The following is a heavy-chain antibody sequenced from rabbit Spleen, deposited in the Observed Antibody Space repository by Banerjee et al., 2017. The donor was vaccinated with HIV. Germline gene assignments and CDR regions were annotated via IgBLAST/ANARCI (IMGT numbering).Heavy chain of an antibody. CDR1: GFSLSSNE. Sequence: QQQLKETGGGLVQPGGSLTLSCKASGFSLSSNELNWVRQAPGKGLEYIGWISTFGSAYDASWVNGRFSISRENTQNTVSLQMNRLTAADTATYFCARTGSSWALNLWGPGTLVTAS. D-gene: IGHD4-2*01. CDR3: ARTGSSWALNL. J-gene: IGHJ4*01. V-gene: IGHV1S29*01. CDR2: ISTFGSA.